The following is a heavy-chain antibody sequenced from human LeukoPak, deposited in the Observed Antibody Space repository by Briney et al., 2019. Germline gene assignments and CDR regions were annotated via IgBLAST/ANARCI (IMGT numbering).Heavy chain of an antibody. J-gene: IGHJ4*02. CDR1: GYTFTGYY. CDR2: INPNSGGT. V-gene: IGHV1-2*02. CDR3: ASASRFLEWLTYY. D-gene: IGHD3-3*01. Sequence: ASVKVSCKASGYTFTGYYMHWVRQAPGQGLEWTGWINPNSGGTNYAQKFQGRVTMTRDTSISTAYMELSRLRSDDTAVYYCASASRFLEWLTYYWGQGTLVTVSS.